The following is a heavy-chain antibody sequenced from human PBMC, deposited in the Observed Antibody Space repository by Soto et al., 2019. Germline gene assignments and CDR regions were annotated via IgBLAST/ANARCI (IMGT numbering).Heavy chain of an antibody. CDR2: ISAYSGNT. V-gene: IGHV1-18*01. Sequence: ASVKVSFKASRYTFLSYGISWVRQAPGQGLEWMGWISAYSGNTDYAQRLQDRVTLTTDTSTSTAYMELRGLRSDDTAVYYCARNPSGSSFDYWGQGTLVTVSS. CDR3: ARNPSGSSFDY. CDR1: RYTFLSYG. J-gene: IGHJ4*02. D-gene: IGHD1-26*01.